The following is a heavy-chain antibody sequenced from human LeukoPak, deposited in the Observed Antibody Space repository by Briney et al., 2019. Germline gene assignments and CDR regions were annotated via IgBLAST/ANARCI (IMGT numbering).Heavy chain of an antibody. D-gene: IGHD6-13*01. CDR3: ARMVPEYSSSWDGLFDY. J-gene: IGHJ4*02. V-gene: IGHV4-39*01. CDR1: GGSISSSSYY. Sequence: SETLSLTCTVSGGSISSSSYYWGWIRQPPGKGLEWIRSIYYSGSTYYNPSLKSRVTISVDTSKNQFSLKLSSVTAADTAVYYCARMVPEYSSSWDGLFDYWGQGTLVTVSS. CDR2: IYYSGST.